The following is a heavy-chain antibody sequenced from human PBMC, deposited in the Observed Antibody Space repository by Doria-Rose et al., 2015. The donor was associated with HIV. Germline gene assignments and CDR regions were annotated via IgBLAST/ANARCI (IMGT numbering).Heavy chain of an antibody. CDR3: ARIKSSRWYHKYYFDF. CDR1: GVSLSSPGMG. V-gene: IGHV2-26*01. Sequence: QVTLKESGPVLVKPTETLTLTCTVSGVSLSSPGMGVSWIRQPPGKALEWLANIFSDDEISYNTSLKSRLTISRCASKSQVVLTMTDMDPVDTATYYCARIKSSRWYHKYYFDFWGQGTLVIVSA. J-gene: IGHJ4*02. D-gene: IGHD6-13*01. CDR2: IFSDDEI.